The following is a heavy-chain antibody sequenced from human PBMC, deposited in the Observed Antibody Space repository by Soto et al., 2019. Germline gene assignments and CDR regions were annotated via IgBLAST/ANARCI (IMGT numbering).Heavy chain of an antibody. CDR2: IGGSGTNT. CDR1: TFTLSSYV. J-gene: IGHJ5*01. Sequence: GGSLRLSCAASTFTLSSYVMNWVRQAPGKGLEWVSGIGGSGTNTYYADSVKGRFTISRDNSKNTMYLQMNSLRAEDTAVYFCAKGWLDFWGQGTLVTVSS. V-gene: IGHV3-23*01. CDR3: AKGWLDF.